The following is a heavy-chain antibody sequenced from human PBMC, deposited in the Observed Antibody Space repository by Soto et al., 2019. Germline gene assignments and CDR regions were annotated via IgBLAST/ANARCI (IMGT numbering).Heavy chain of an antibody. Sequence: GSLRLSCATSGFTFSSYSMNWVRQAPGKGLEWVSSISSSSYIYYADSVKGRFTISRDNAKNSLYLQMNSLRAEDTAVYYCARVGIAAYFDYWGQGTLVTVSS. J-gene: IGHJ4*02. V-gene: IGHV3-21*01. CDR2: ISSSSYI. D-gene: IGHD6-6*01. CDR1: GFTFSSYS. CDR3: ARVGIAAYFDY.